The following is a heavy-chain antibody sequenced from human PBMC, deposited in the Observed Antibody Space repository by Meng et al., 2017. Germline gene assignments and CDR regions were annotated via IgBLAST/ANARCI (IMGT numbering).Heavy chain of an antibody. V-gene: IGHV3-30*01. CDR1: GFTFSSYA. CDR2: ISYDGSNK. D-gene: IGHD3-3*01. CDR3: ARGVNGRGTIFGVVIPRGAFDI. J-gene: IGHJ3*02. Sequence: GGSLRLSCAASGFTFSSYAMHWVRQAPGKGLEWVAVISYDGSNKYYADSVKGRFTISRDNSKSTLYLQMNSLRAEDTAVYYCARGVNGRGTIFGVVIPRGAFDIWGQGTMVTVSS.